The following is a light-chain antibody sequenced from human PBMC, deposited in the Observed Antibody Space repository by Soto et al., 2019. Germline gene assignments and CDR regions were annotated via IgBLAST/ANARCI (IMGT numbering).Light chain of an antibody. CDR3: LKYGSSPGWT. Sequence: IAFTPSPFTLCFPPGQTATPSRTVSQTVDSNFLAWYQPKPGQAPRLLIYAASTRATGIPDRFSGSGSGTDFPLTIGRLAPEDFAVYYCLKYGSSPGWTFGPGTKVDI. CDR2: AAS. V-gene: IGKV3-20*01. J-gene: IGKJ1*01. CDR1: QTVDSNF.